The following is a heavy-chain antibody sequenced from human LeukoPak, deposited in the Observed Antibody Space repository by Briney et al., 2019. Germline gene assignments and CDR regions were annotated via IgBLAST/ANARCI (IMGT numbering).Heavy chain of an antibody. CDR3: AREPSGYSCFDY. D-gene: IGHD3-22*01. V-gene: IGHV3-23*01. Sequence: GGSLRLSCAASGFTFNSYAMNWVRQAPGKGLEWVSIISGSGGSTNYAYYADSVKGRFTISRDNSKNTLYLQMNSLRAEDTAVYYCAREPSGYSCFDYWGQGTLVTVSS. J-gene: IGHJ4*02. CDR2: ISGSGGSTNYA. CDR1: GFTFNSYA.